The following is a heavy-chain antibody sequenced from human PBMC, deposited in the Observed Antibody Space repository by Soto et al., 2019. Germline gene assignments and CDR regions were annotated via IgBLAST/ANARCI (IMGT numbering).Heavy chain of an antibody. J-gene: IGHJ6*03. CDR2: INHSGST. V-gene: IGHV4-34*01. CDR1: GGSFSGYY. Sequence: SETLSLTCAVYGGSFSGYYWSWIRQPPGKGLEWIGEINHSGSTNYNPSLKSRVTISVDTSKNQFSLKLSSVTAADTAVYYCARGPRLWFGELLNNYYYYYMDVWGKGTTVTVSS. CDR3: ARGPRLWFGELLNNYYYYYMDV. D-gene: IGHD3-10*01.